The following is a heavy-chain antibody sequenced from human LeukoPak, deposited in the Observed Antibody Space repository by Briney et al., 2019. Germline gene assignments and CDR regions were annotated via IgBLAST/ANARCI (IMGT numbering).Heavy chain of an antibody. D-gene: IGHD2-2*01. V-gene: IGHV3-20*01. J-gene: IGHJ4*02. CDR2: INWNGDRT. CDR1: GFTFDDYG. CDR3: ARCGGTTCYEALDS. Sequence: GGSLRLFCAASGFTFDDYGMSWVRQVPGKGLEWVSGINWNGDRTAYADSVEGRFTISRDNAKNSLYLQMNSLRAEYAAFYHCARCGGTTCYEALDSWGQGTLVIVSS.